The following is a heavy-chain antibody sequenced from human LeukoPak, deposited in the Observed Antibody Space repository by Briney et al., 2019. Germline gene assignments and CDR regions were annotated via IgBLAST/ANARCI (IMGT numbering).Heavy chain of an antibody. CDR1: GGTFSSYA. CDR2: IIPIFGTA. V-gene: IGHV1-69*13. Sequence: SVKVSCKASGGTFSSYAISWVRQAPGQRLEWMGGIIPIFGTANYAQKFQGRVTITADESTSTAYMELSSLRSEDTAVYYCAREGLVPAALNGMDVWGQGTTVTVSS. CDR3: AREGLVPAALNGMDV. D-gene: IGHD2-2*01. J-gene: IGHJ6*02.